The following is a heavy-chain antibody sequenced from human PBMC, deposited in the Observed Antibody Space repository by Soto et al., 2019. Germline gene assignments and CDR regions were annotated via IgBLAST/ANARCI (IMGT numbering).Heavy chain of an antibody. CDR3: ARSHGSSTSLEIYYYYYYGVDV. D-gene: IGHD2-2*01. CDR2: IIPISGTA. CDR1: GGTFSSYA. V-gene: IGHV1-69*01. Sequence: QVQLVQSGAEVKKPGSSVKVSCKAYGGTFSSYAICWVRQAPGQGLEWMGGIIPISGTANYAQKFQGRVTITADESTSTAYMELSSLRSEDTAVYYCARSHGSSTSLEIYYYYYYGVDVWGQGTTVTVSS. J-gene: IGHJ6*02.